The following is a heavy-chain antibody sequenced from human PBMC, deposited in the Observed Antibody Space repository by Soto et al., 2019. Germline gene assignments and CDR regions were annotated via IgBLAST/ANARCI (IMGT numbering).Heavy chain of an antibody. D-gene: IGHD3-16*01. CDR1: GFTFSSYA. CDR3: TQTPGWGPQDY. Sequence: GSLRLSCAASGFTFSSYAMSWVRQAPGKGLEWVSAISGSGGSTYYADSVKGRFTISRDNSKNTLYLQMNSLRAEDTAVYYCTQTPGWGPQDYWGQGTLVTVSS. CDR2: ISGSGGST. J-gene: IGHJ4*02. V-gene: IGHV3-23*01.